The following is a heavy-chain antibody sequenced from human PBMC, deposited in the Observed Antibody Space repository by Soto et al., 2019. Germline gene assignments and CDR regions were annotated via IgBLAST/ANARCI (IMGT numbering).Heavy chain of an antibody. CDR2: MNPDSGNT. Sequence: QVQLVQSGAEVKKPGASVKVSCKASGYTFTNYDIHWVRQAIGQGLEWMGWMNPDSGNTGQSKQFQGRVTMTRDTSTSTAYMEMSSLRSEDTAVYYCARGRFRRTWFDPWGQGTRVTVSS. CDR1: GYTFTNYD. V-gene: IGHV1-8*01. CDR3: ARGRFRRTWFDP. D-gene: IGHD3-16*01. J-gene: IGHJ5*02.